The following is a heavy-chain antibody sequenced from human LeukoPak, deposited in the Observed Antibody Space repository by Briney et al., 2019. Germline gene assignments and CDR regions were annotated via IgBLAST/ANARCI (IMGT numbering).Heavy chain of an antibody. V-gene: IGHV3-30*02. J-gene: IGHJ4*02. Sequence: GGSLRLSCAASGFTFSSYDMHWVRQAPGKGLLWLAFIRYDGSTKYYADSVKGRFTIARDNSKDTLYLQMNSLRAEDTAVYYCAKQKGYCSGGSCHPFDYWGQGTLVTVSS. CDR1: GFTFSSYD. D-gene: IGHD2-15*01. CDR2: IRYDGSTK. CDR3: AKQKGYCSGGSCHPFDY.